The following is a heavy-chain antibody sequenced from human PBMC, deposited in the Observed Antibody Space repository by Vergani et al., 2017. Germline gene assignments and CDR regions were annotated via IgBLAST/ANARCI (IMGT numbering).Heavy chain of an antibody. Sequence: QVQLPESGPGLVKPSETLSLTCTVSGGSISSYYWSWIRQPPGKGLEWIGYIYYSGSTNYNPSLKSRVTISVDTSKNQFSLKLSSVTAADTAVYYCARSRRGHIVATMDFDYWGQGTLVTVSS. CDR1: GGSISSYY. CDR3: ARSRRGHIVATMDFDY. J-gene: IGHJ4*02. V-gene: IGHV4-59*01. CDR2: IYYSGST. D-gene: IGHD5-12*01.